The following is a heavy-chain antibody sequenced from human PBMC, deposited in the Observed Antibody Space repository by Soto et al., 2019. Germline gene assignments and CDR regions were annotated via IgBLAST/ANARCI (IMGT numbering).Heavy chain of an antibody. D-gene: IGHD3-3*01. J-gene: IGHJ6*02. Sequence: GESLKISCKGSGYSFTSYWIGWVRQMPGKGLEWMGIIYPGDSDTRYSPSFQGQVTISADKSISTAYLQWSSLKASDTAMYYCARLNPTTIFGVEHYGMDVWGQGTTVTVSS. V-gene: IGHV5-51*01. CDR2: IYPGDSDT. CDR1: GYSFTSYW. CDR3: ARLNPTTIFGVEHYGMDV.